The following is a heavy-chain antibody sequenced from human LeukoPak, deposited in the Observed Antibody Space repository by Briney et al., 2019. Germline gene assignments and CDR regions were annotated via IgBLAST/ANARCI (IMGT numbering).Heavy chain of an antibody. J-gene: IGHJ4*02. CDR3: ARGRGYSYGYFAW. CDR2: IIPIFGTA. D-gene: IGHD5-18*01. Sequence: ASVKVSCKASGGTFSSYAISWVRQAPGQGLEWMGGIIPIFGTANYAQNFQGRVTITADKSTSTAYMELSSLRSEDTAVYYCARGRGYSYGYFAWWGQGTLVTVSS. CDR1: GGTFSSYA. V-gene: IGHV1-69*06.